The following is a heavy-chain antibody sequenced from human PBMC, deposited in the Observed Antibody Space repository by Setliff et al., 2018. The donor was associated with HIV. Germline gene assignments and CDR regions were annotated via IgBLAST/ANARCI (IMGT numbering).Heavy chain of an antibody. Sequence: VASVKVSCKASGGNFRSYGISWVRQAPGQGLEWMGIISPFDDTTKYAQNFQGRVLISADESTSPAYMELSSMRSEDTAVYYCARGRHAVVVTALEHDYWGQGTLVTVSS. CDR1: GGNFRSYG. J-gene: IGHJ4*02. D-gene: IGHD2-21*02. CDR3: ARGRHAVVVTALEHDY. CDR2: ISPFDDTT. V-gene: IGHV1-69*11.